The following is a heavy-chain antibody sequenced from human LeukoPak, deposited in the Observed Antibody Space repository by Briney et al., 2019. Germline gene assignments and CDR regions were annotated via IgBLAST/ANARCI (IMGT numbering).Heavy chain of an antibody. CDR3: ATIAPGDLFDS. D-gene: IGHD7-27*01. V-gene: IGHV1-24*01. CDR1: GSTLSEFS. CDR2: FVPEDDET. Sequence: ASVKVSCKVSGSTLSEFSIHWVRQAPGKGLEWMGGFVPEDDETIYAQSFQGRVTMTEDTSTDTAYMELSSLRSEDTAMYYCATIAPGDLFDSWGQGTLVTVSS. J-gene: IGHJ4*02.